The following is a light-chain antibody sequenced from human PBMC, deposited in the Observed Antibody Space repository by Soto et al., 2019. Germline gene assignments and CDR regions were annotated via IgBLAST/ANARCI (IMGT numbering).Light chain of an antibody. CDR1: QSVSSN. Sequence: IVMTQSPATLSVSPGERATLSCRASQSVSSNLAWYQQKVGQAPRVLIYDASTRATGIPGRFSGSGSGTEFTLTISSLQSEDLAVYYCQQYNNWPETFGQETNVDIK. V-gene: IGKV3-15*01. J-gene: IGKJ1*01. CDR3: QQYNNWPET. CDR2: DAS.